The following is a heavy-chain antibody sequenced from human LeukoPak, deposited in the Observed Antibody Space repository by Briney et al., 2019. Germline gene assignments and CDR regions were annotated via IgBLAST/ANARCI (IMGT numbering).Heavy chain of an antibody. J-gene: IGHJ3*02. CDR1: GGSFSGYY. CDR3: ARGFLWYDSSGYLTMDAFDI. Sequence: SETLSLTCAVYGGSFSGYYWSWIRQPPGKGLEWIGEIDHSGSTNYNPSLKSRVTISVDTSKNQFSLKLSSVTAADTAVYYCARGFLWYDSSGYLTMDAFDIWGQGTMVTVSS. V-gene: IGHV4-34*01. CDR2: IDHSGST. D-gene: IGHD3-22*01.